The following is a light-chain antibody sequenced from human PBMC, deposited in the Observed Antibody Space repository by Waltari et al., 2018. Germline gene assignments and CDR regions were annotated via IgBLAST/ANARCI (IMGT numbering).Light chain of an antibody. V-gene: IGKV4-1*01. CDR2: WAS. Sequence: DIVMTQSPDSLTVSLGERATVHGKSSQNFLSSPNNKNFLAWYQQKPGQPPKPLIYWASTRGSGVPDRFSGSGSGTDFTLTISSLQAEDVAVYYCQQYYITPPTFGQGTKVEIK. CDR3: QQYYITPPT. CDR1: QNFLSSPNNKNF. J-gene: IGKJ1*01.